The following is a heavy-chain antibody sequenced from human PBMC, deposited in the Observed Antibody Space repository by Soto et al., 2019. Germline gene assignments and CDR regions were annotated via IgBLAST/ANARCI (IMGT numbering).Heavy chain of an antibody. J-gene: IGHJ4*02. CDR2: VFHTGIT. V-gene: IGHV4-4*02. CDR3: ARSAGWYAVHS. D-gene: IGHD6-19*01. Sequence: QVQLQESGPGLVKPSGTLSLTCAVSGDSVSSPYYWCWVRQPPGKGLEWIGEVFHTGITSYNPSLRSRVTISMDKSNNQFSLDLSSVTAADTAVYYCARSAGWYAVHSWGPGTLVIVSS. CDR1: GDSVSSPYY.